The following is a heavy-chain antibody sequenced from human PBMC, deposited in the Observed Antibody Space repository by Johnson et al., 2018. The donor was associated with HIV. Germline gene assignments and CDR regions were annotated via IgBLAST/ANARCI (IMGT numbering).Heavy chain of an antibody. CDR3: ANGDIRYCSSTSCHDGAFDI. J-gene: IGHJ3*02. Sequence: QVQLVESGGGLVQPGGSLRLSCAASGFTLSHYGMHWVRQAPGQGPEWVALISYDGSNAYYADSVKGRFTVSRANSKNTLYLQMNSLRAEDTAVYYCANGDIRYCSSTSCHDGAFDIWGQGTMVTVSS. CDR1: GFTLSHYG. V-gene: IGHV3-30*18. CDR2: ISYDGSNA. D-gene: IGHD2-2*01.